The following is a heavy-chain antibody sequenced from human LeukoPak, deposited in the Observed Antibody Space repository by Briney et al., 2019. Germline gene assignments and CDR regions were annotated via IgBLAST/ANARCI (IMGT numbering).Heavy chain of an antibody. J-gene: IGHJ4*02. V-gene: IGHV3-23*01. CDR1: GFTFSSYN. CDR3: AKSEPAAGTYDY. CDR2: ISGSGGST. Sequence: GGSLRLSCAASGFTFSSYNMNWVRQAPGKGLEWVPAISGSGGSTYYADSVKGRFTISRDNSKNTLYLQMNSLRAEDTAVYYCAKSEPAAGTYDYWGQGTLSPSPQ. D-gene: IGHD6-13*01.